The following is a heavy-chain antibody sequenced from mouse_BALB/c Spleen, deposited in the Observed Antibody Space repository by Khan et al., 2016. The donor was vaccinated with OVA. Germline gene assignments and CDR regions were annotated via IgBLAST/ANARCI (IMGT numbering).Heavy chain of an antibody. J-gene: IGHJ2*01. CDR3: ARSGYGSLVY. CDR1: GYTFTDFL. V-gene: IGHV1-77*01. CDR2: IFPGRNTS. Sequence: QVQLQQSGPELVKPGASVKMSCKASGYTFTDFLINWVRQRTGQGLEWIGQIFPGRNTSDYNEKFKGKATLTADKSSNTDSMQLSSLTSEDSAVXFCARSGYGSLVYWGQGTTLTVSS. D-gene: IGHD1-1*01.